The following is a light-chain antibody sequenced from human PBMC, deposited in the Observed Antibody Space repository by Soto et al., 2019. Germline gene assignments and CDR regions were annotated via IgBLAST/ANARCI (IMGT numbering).Light chain of an antibody. V-gene: IGKV1-6*01. CDR2: GPS. J-gene: IGKJ1*01. Sequence: AIQMTQSPSSLSASVGDRVTITCRASQDIRNDLGWYQQKPGKAPKLLIYGPSSLQSGVPSRFSGSGSGTEFTLTISSLQPEDFATYYCLKSYKYPWTFGQGTRVEVK. CDR3: LKSYKYPWT. CDR1: QDIRND.